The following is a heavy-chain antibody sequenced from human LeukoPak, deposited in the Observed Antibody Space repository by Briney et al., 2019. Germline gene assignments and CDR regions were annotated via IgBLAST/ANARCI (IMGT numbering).Heavy chain of an antibody. CDR2: IGAYNGDT. V-gene: IGHV1-18*04. CDR3: ARAGLAVTSHFDS. J-gene: IGHJ4*02. D-gene: IGHD2-21*02. CDR1: GYTFTDFG. Sequence: GASVKVSCKASGYTFTDFGITWVRQAPGQGLEWVGWIGAYNGDTNSAQKVQGRVTLTTDPSTSTAYMELKSLRSDDTAVYFCARAGLAVTSHFDSWGQGTLVTVSS.